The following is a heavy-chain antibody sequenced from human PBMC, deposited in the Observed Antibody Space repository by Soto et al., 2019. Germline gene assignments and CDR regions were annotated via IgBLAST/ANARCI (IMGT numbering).Heavy chain of an antibody. CDR3: AKISIGCGELSEHDY. V-gene: IGHV3-30*18. J-gene: IGHJ4*02. D-gene: IGHD3-10*01. CDR1: GFTFSSYG. Sequence: QVQLVESGGGVVQPGRSLRLSCAASGFTFSSYGMHWVRQAPGKGLEWVAVISYDGSNKYYADSVKGRFTISRDNSKNTLYLQMNGLGAEDTAVYYCAKISIGCGELSEHDYWGQGTLVTVSS. CDR2: ISYDGSNK.